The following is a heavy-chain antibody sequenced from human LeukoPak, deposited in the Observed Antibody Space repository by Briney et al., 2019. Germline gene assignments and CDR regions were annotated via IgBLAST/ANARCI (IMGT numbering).Heavy chain of an antibody. D-gene: IGHD3-22*01. CDR1: GFSLSSYE. V-gene: IGHV3-48*03. Sequence: GGSLRLSCAASGFSLSSYEIHWVREAPGKGLEWVLYISSSSTTIYYADSVKGRFTISRDNAKNSLYLQMNSLRAEDTAVYYCARVDYYDSSAYRPFDFWGQGTLVTVSS. CDR3: ARVDYYDSSAYRPFDF. CDR2: ISSSSTTI. J-gene: IGHJ4*02.